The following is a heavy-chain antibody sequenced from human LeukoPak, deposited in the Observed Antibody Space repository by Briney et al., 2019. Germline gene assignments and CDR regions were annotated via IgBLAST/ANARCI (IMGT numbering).Heavy chain of an antibody. V-gene: IGHV4-59*01. CDR3: ARVGSYDSTGYDASDI. D-gene: IGHD3-22*01. J-gene: IGHJ3*02. CDR1: GGSISSYY. Sequence: PSETLSLTCTVSGGSISSYYWSWIRQPPGKGLEWIGYIYYSGSTNYNPPLKSRVTISVDTSKNQFSLKLRSVTAADTAVYFCARVGSYDSTGYDASDIWGQGTMVTVSS. CDR2: IYYSGST.